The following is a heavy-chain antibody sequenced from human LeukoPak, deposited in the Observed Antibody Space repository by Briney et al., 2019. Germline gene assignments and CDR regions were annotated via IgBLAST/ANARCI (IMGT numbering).Heavy chain of an antibody. V-gene: IGHV3-74*01. CDR3: ASGRVGATGDF. J-gene: IGHJ4*02. CDR2: INTDGSST. Sequence: PGGSLRLSCAASGFTFSSYWMHWVRQAPGKGLVWVSRINTDGSSTSYADSVEGRFTLSRDNSKNTLYLQMNSLRAEDTALYYCASGRVGATGDFWGQGTLVTVSS. D-gene: IGHD1-26*01. CDR1: GFTFSSYW.